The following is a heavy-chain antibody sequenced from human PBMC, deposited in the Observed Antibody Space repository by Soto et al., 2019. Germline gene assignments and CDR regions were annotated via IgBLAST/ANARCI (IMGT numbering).Heavy chain of an antibody. Sequence: GGSLRLSCAASGFTFSSYGMHWVRQAPGKGLEWVAVISYDGSNKYYADSVKGRFTISRDNSKNTLYLQMNSLRAEDTAVYYCAQLEGIAVAGSIDYWGQGTLVTVSS. V-gene: IGHV3-30*18. CDR2: ISYDGSNK. J-gene: IGHJ4*02. CDR3: AQLEGIAVAGSIDY. CDR1: GFTFSSYG. D-gene: IGHD6-19*01.